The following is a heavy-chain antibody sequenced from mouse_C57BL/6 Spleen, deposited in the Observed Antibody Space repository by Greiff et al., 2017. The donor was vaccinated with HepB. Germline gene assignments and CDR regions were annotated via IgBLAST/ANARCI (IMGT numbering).Heavy chain of an antibody. D-gene: IGHD4-1*01. V-gene: IGHV14-4*01. CDR2: IDPENGDT. Sequence: EVQPQQSGAELVRPGASVKLSCTASGFNIKDDYMHWVKQRPEQGLEWIGWIDPENGDTEYASKFQGKATITADTSSNTAYLQLSSLTSEDTAVYYCTSELGRRYFDVWGTGTTVTVSS. CDR3: TSELGRRYFDV. CDR1: GFNIKDDY. J-gene: IGHJ1*03.